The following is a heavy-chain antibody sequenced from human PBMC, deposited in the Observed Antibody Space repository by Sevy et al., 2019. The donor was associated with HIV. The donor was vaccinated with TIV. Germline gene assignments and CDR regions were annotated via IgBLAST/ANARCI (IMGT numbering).Heavy chain of an antibody. V-gene: IGHV3-48*01. CDR3: ARDLSSSSDVEYFQH. J-gene: IGHJ1*01. CDR1: GFTFSSYS. D-gene: IGHD6-6*01. CDR2: ISSSSSTI. Sequence: GGSLRLSCAASGFTFSSYSMNWVHQAPGKGLEWVSYISSSSSTIYYADSVKGRFTISRDNAKNSLYLQMNSLRAEDTAVYYCARDLSSSSDVEYFQHWGQGTLVTVSS.